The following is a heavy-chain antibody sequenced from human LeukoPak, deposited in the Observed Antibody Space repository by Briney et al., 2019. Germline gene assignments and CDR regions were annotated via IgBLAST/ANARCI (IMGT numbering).Heavy chain of an antibody. D-gene: IGHD3-22*01. CDR1: GFPFNAYW. CDR3: AKSLTYYHENSDTI. J-gene: IGHJ4*02. Sequence: GGSLRLSCAASGFPFNAYWMTWVRQAPGKGLEWVANIRQDGDTKYYVDSVKGRFTISRDNAMNSLYLQMNSLRAEDTVVYYCAKSLTYYHENSDTIWGQGTLVTVSS. CDR2: IRQDGDTK. V-gene: IGHV3-7*03.